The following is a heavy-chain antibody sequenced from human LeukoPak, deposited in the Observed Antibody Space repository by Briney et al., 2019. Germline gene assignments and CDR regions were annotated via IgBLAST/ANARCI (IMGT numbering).Heavy chain of an antibody. Sequence: ASVKVTCKASGYTFTNYHMQWVRQAPGQGLEWMGVINPNNGRTNYAQKFQGRVTMTRDTSANTVSMNLSSLRSEDTAVYYCASLFSSGSSDFDAFDIWGLGKMVTVSS. D-gene: IGHD6-19*01. CDR3: ASLFSSGSSDFDAFDI. V-gene: IGHV1-46*01. CDR1: GYTFTNYH. J-gene: IGHJ3*02. CDR2: INPNNGRT.